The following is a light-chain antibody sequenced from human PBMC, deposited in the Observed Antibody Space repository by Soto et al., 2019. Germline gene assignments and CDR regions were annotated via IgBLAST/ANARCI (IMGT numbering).Light chain of an antibody. CDR2: KAS. J-gene: IGKJ1*01. V-gene: IGKV1-5*03. CDR3: QQYNSYPWT. Sequence: IQMTQSPSTLSASVGDRVTITCRASQSISTWLAWYRQKPGKAPKLLIYKASSLESGVPSRFSGSGSGTEFTLTISSLQPDDFATYYCQQYNSYPWTFGQGTKVDI. CDR1: QSISTW.